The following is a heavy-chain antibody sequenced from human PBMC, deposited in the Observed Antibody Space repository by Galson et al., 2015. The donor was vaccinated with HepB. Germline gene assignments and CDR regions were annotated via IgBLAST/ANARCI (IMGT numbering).Heavy chain of an antibody. D-gene: IGHD3-16*01. CDR3: ARGVMRLVDY. CDR2: INTVSTAI. J-gene: IGHJ4*02. CDR1: GFTFSNYW. V-gene: IGHV3-48*01. Sequence: SLRLSCAASGFTFSNYWMSWVRQAPGKGLEWVSYINTVSTAIYYADSVKGRFTISRDNDRNSLYLQMNSLRAEDTAVYYCARGVMRLVDYWGQGTLVTVSS.